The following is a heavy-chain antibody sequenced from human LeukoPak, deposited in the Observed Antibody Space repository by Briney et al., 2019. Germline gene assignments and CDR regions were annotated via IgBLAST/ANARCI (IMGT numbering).Heavy chain of an antibody. Sequence: PSETLSLTCAVYGGSFSGYYWSWSRRPPREELEWIGEINHSGSTNYNPSLKSRVTISVDTSKNQFSLKLSSVTAADTAVYYCARGRGSGSYPRRAGFDYWGQGTLVTVSS. CDR1: GGSFSGYY. CDR2: INHSGST. J-gene: IGHJ4*02. D-gene: IGHD3-10*01. V-gene: IGHV4-34*01. CDR3: ARGRGSGSYPRRAGFDY.